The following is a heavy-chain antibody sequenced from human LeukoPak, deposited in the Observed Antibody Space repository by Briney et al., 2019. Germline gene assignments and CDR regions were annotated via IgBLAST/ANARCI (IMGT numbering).Heavy chain of an antibody. J-gene: IGHJ6*03. Sequence: GGSLRLSCAASGFTVSSNYMSWVRQAPGKGLEWVSVVYSGGSTYYADSVKGRFTISRDNSKNTLYLQMNSLRAEDTAVYYCAREEAAGSSSDFANYYYYYMDVWGKGTTVTISS. CDR3: AREEAAGSSSDFANYYYYYMDV. V-gene: IGHV3-66*01. D-gene: IGHD6-13*01. CDR1: GFTVSSNY. CDR2: VYSGGST.